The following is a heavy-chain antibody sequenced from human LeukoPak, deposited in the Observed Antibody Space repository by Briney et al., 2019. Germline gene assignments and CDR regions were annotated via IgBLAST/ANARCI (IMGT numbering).Heavy chain of an antibody. CDR2: IYSGGST. CDR1: GFPVSINY. J-gene: IGHJ4*02. D-gene: IGHD3-16*01. V-gene: IGHV3-53*01. Sequence: GGSLRLSCAASGFPVSINYMSWVRQAPGKGLEWVSVIYSGGSTYYADSVKGRFTISRDNSKNTLYLQMNSLRAEDTAVYYCASQGGALVDYWGQGTLVTVSS. CDR3: ASQGGALVDY.